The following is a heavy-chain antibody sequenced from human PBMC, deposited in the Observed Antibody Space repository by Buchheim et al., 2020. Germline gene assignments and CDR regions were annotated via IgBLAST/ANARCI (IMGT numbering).Heavy chain of an antibody. Sequence: ELQLLESGGGLAQPGGSLRLSCAASGFTFSSYAMSWVRQAPGKGLEWVSVISGSGGDRYYADSVKGRVTISRDNYKKTLYLQMNSLRAEDTAVYYCAKDGTLAAAATTYFNYWGQGTL. V-gene: IGHV3-23*01. CDR3: AKDGTLAAAATTYFNY. CDR2: ISGSGGDR. D-gene: IGHD6-13*01. CDR1: GFTFSSYA. J-gene: IGHJ4*02.